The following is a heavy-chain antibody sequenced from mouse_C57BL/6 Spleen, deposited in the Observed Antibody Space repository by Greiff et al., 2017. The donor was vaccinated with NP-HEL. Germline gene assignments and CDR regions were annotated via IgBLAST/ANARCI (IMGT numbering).Heavy chain of an antibody. J-gene: IGHJ2*01. Sequence: QVQLQQPGAELVKPGASVKVSCKASGYTFTSYWMHWVKQRPGQGLEWIGRIHPSDSDTNYNQKFKGKATLTVDKSSSTAYMQLSSLTSEDSAVYYCAIGAYYGSSLYCDYWGQGTTLTVSS. CDR1: GYTFTSYW. D-gene: IGHD1-1*01. CDR2: IHPSDSDT. V-gene: IGHV1-74*01. CDR3: AIGAYYGSSLYCDY.